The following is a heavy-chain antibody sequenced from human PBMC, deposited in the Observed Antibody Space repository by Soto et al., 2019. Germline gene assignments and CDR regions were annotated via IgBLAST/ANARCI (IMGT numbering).Heavy chain of an antibody. CDR1: GYTFTGYY. D-gene: IGHD5-12*01. J-gene: IGHJ5*02. CDR2: INPNSGGT. Sequence: RASVKVSCKASGYTFTGYYMHWVRQAPGQGLEWMGWINPNSGGTNYAQKFQGRVTMTRDTAISTAYMELSRLRSDDTAVYYCARDRIVATIVGWFDPGGQGTLVTVSS. V-gene: IGHV1-2*02. CDR3: ARDRIVATIVGWFDP.